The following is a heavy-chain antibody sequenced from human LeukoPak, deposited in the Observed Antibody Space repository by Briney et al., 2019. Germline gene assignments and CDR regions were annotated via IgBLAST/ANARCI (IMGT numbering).Heavy chain of an antibody. V-gene: IGHV4-59*01. CDR3: ARQYYYGSGSPAFDY. CDR1: GGSISSCY. CDR2: IYYSGST. D-gene: IGHD3-10*01. Sequence: SETLSLTCTVSGGSISSCYWSWIRQPPGKGLEWIGYIYYSGSTNYNPSLKSRVTISVDTSKNQFSLKLSSVTAADTAVYYCARQYYYGSGSPAFDYWGQGTLVTVSS. J-gene: IGHJ4*02.